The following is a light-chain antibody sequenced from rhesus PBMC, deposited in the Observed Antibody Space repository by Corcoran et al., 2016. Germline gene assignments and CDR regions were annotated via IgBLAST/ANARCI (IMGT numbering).Light chain of an antibody. CDR2: YAA. J-gene: IGKJ1*01. CDR3: QQHYNYPRT. Sequence: DIQMTQSPSSLSASVGDTVTITCRASQDIDNYLAWYQQKPGKAPKPLIFYAANLESGVPSRFSGAGSGTDFTLTISSLQPEDFATYYCQQHYNYPRTFGQGTKVDI. CDR1: QDIDNY. V-gene: IGKV1S14*01.